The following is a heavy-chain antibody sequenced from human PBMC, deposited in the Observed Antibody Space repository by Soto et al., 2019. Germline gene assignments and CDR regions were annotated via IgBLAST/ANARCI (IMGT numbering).Heavy chain of an antibody. CDR1: GFTFSDYY. D-gene: IGHD4-17*01. V-gene: IGHV3-11*01. CDR2: ISSSGSTI. Sequence: GGSLRLSCAASGFTFSDYYMSWIRQAPGKGLEWVSYISSSGSTIYYADSVKVRFTISRDNAKNSLYLQMNSLRAEYTAVYYCARSLVPGDYVDSFDPWGQGTPVTVSS. J-gene: IGHJ5*02. CDR3: ARSLVPGDYVDSFDP.